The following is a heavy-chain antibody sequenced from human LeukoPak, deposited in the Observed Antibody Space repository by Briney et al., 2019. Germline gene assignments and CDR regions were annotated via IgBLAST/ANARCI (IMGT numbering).Heavy chain of an antibody. Sequence: GESLKISCKGSGYAFTTNWIGWVRQMPGKGLEWMGIIYPADSDTRYSPSFQGQVTISADKSISTAYLQWNSLKASDTAMYYCARPGYSGSLGYWGQGTLVTVSS. D-gene: IGHD1-26*01. CDR2: IYPADSDT. J-gene: IGHJ4*02. V-gene: IGHV5-51*01. CDR1: GYAFTTNW. CDR3: ARPGYSGSLGY.